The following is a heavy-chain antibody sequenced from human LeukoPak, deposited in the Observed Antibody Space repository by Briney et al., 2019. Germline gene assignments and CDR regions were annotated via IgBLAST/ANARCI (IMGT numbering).Heavy chain of an antibody. V-gene: IGHV4-61*02. CDR1: GGSISSSSYF. CDR3: ARGGRGFDP. CDR2: IYSSGST. Sequence: SQTLSLTCTVSGGSISSSSYFWSWIRQPAGKGLEWIGRIYSSGSTSYNPSLKSRVTISVDTSKNQFSLELNSVTASDTAVYYCARGGRGFDPWGQGTLVTVSS. J-gene: IGHJ5*02.